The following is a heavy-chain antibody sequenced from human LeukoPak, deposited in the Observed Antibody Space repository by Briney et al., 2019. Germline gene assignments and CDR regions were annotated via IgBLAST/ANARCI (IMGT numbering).Heavy chain of an antibody. D-gene: IGHD5-12*01. J-gene: IGHJ6*03. CDR3: ARQLSGYENYYYYYYMDV. CDR1: GYTFINYG. V-gene: IGHV1-18*01. Sequence: ASVKVSCKASGYTFINYGITWVRQAPGQGLEWMGWISAYNGNTNYAQKLQGRATMTTDTSTSTAYMELRSLRSDDTAVYYCARQLSGYENYYYYYYMDVWGKGTTVTVSS. CDR2: ISAYNGNT.